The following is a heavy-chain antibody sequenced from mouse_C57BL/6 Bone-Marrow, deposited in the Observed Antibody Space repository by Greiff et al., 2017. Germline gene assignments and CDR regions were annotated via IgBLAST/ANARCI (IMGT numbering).Heavy chain of an antibody. CDR2: INPYNGGT. J-gene: IGHJ2*01. Sequence: EVQLQQSGPVLVKPGASVKMSCKASGYTFTDYYMNWVKQSHGKSLEWIGVINPYNGGTSYNQKFKGKATLTVDKSSSTAYMELNSLTSEDSAVYYCARTNSLCFDYWGQGTTLTVSS. CDR1: GYTFTDYY. CDR3: ARTNSLCFDY. V-gene: IGHV1-19*01.